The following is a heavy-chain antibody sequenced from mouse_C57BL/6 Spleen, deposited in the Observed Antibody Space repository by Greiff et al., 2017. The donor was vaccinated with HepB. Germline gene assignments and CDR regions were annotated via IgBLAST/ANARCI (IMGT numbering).Heavy chain of an antibody. CDR2: IDPENGDT. CDR3: TSYYCSHYAMDY. D-gene: IGHD2-12*01. CDR1: GFNIKDDY. Sequence: EVQLQESGAELVRPGASVKLSCTASGFNIKDDYMHWVKQRPEQGLEWIGWIDPENGDTEYASKFQGKATITADTSSNTAYLQLSSLTSEDTAVYYCTSYYCSHYAMDYWGQGTSVTVSS. J-gene: IGHJ4*01. V-gene: IGHV14-4*01.